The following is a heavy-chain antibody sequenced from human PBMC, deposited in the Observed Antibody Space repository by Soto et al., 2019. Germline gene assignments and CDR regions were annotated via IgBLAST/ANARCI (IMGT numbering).Heavy chain of an antibody. V-gene: IGHV4-39*01. D-gene: IGHD3-10*01. CDR3: ARRGDGSKGGYYYYGMEV. J-gene: IGHJ6*01. Sequence: WETLSLTCTFSGVSISSSSYYCGWIRQPPGKGLEWIGSIYYSGSTYYNPSLKSRVTISVDTSKNQFSLKLSSVTAADTAVYYCARRGDGSKGGYYYYGMEVWGEGTTVTVS. CDR1: GVSISSSSYY. CDR2: IYYSGST.